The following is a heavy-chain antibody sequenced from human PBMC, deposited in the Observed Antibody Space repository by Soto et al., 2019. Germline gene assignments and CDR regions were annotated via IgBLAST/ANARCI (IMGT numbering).Heavy chain of an antibody. CDR2: LYYGGST. V-gene: IGHV4-39*01. D-gene: IGHD1-26*01. Sequence: SETLSLTCSVSGGSINSDDSFWGWVRQSPGKGLEWIGSLYYGGSTFYNPSLKSRVTISLDTPKNQFSLRLTSVTAADTAIYYCARQLPVGATSWFDPWGQGTLVTVSS. CDR1: GGSINSDDSF. CDR3: ARQLPVGATSWFDP. J-gene: IGHJ5*02.